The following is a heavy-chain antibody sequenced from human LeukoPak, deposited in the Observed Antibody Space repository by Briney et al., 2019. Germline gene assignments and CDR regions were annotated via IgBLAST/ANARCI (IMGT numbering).Heavy chain of an antibody. CDR3: ARYVVVPAAPPDY. Sequence: SETLSLTCTVSGDSISSYYWSWVRQPPGKGLEYIGHIYYTGSTYYNPSLSSRVTMSLDTLKNQFSLKLSSVTAADTAVYYCARYVVVPAAPPDYWGQGTLVTVSS. J-gene: IGHJ4*02. V-gene: IGHV4-59*08. D-gene: IGHD2-2*01. CDR1: GDSISSYY. CDR2: IYYTGST.